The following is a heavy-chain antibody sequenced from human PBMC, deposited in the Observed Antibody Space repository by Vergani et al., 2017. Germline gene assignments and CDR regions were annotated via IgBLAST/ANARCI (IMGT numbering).Heavy chain of an antibody. D-gene: IGHD3-10*01. V-gene: IGHV3-48*03. CDR1: GFTFSSYE. J-gene: IGHJ4*02. Sequence: EVQLVESGGGLVQPGGSLRLSCAASGFTFSSYEMNWVRQAPGKGLEWVSYISSSGSTIYYADSVKGRFTISRDNSKNTLYLQMNSLRAEDTAVYYCARDLRDYYGSGSYYSWGQGTLVTVSS. CDR2: ISSSGSTI. CDR3: ARDLRDYYGSGSYYS.